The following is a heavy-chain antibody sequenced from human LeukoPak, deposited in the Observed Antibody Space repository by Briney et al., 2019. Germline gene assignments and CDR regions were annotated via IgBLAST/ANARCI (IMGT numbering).Heavy chain of an antibody. CDR2: IKQDGSEK. Sequence: PGGSLRLSCAASGFTVSSNYMSWVRQAPGKGLEWVANIKQDGSEKYYVDSVKGRFTISRDNAKNSLYLQINSLRVGDTAVYFCARVGAATFYWYYMDVWGKGTTVTVSS. J-gene: IGHJ6*03. CDR1: GFTVSSNY. CDR3: ARVGAATFYWYYMDV. V-gene: IGHV3-7*01. D-gene: IGHD2/OR15-2a*01.